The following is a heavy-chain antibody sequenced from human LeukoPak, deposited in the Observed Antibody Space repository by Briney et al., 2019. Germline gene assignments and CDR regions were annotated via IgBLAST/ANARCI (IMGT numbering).Heavy chain of an antibody. CDR1: GFTFSSYA. V-gene: IGHV3-30-3*01. CDR2: ISYDGSNK. CDR3: AREGIQLWFGGVGNWFDP. D-gene: IGHD5-18*01. Sequence: PGGSLRLSCAASGFTFSSYAMHWVRQAPGKGLEWVALISYDGSNKYYGGAVMGRFTISRDNSKNTVYLQMNSLRPEDRAGYYGAREGIQLWFGGVGNWFDPWGQGTLVTVSS. J-gene: IGHJ5*02.